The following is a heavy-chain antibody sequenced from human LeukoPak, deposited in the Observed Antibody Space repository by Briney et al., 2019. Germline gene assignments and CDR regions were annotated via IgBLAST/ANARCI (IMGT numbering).Heavy chain of an antibody. V-gene: IGHV4-39*01. CDR1: GGYISSISYY. CDR3: ARLTIFGVVPDY. D-gene: IGHD3-3*01. Sequence: SETLSLTCTVSGGYISSISYYWGWIRQPPGKGLEWIGSIYYSGSTYYNPSLKSRVTISVDTYKNQFSLKLRSVTAADTAVYYCARLTIFGVVPDYWGQGTLVTVSS. J-gene: IGHJ4*02. CDR2: IYYSGST.